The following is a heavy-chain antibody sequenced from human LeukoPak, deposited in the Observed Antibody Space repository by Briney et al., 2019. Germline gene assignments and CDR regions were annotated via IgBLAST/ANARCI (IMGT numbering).Heavy chain of an antibody. V-gene: IGHV3-30*02. CDR2: IRYDGSNK. Sequence: PGGSLRLSCAASGFTFSSYGMHWVRQAPGKGLEWVAFIRYDGSNKYYADSVKGRFTISRDNSKNTLYLQMNSLRAEDTAVYYCAKRAYYGSGSPAPFDYWGQGTLVTVSS. CDR1: GFTFSSYG. CDR3: AKRAYYGSGSPAPFDY. J-gene: IGHJ4*02. D-gene: IGHD3-10*01.